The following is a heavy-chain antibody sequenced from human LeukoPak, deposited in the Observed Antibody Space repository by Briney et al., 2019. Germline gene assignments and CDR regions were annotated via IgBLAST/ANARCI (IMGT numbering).Heavy chain of an antibody. CDR1: GFTFSSYS. CDR3: ARDLSYPASIDY. Sequence: PGGSLRLSCAASGFTFSSYSMNWVRQAPGKGLEWVSSISSSSSYIYYADSVKGRFTVSRDNAKNSLYLQMNSLRAEDTAVYYCARDLSYPASIDYWGQGTLVTVSS. V-gene: IGHV3-21*01. J-gene: IGHJ4*02. D-gene: IGHD6-6*01. CDR2: ISSSSSYI.